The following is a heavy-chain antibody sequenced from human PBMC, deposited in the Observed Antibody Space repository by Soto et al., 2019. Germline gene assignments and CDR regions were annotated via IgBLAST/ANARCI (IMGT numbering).Heavy chain of an antibody. D-gene: IGHD5-18*01. J-gene: IGHJ4*02. V-gene: IGHV3-43D*03. Sequence: GGSLRLSCAASGFTFDDYAMHWVRQAPGKGLEWVSLISCDGGSTDYADSVKGRFTISRDNSKNSQYLQMNSLRGENTALNYCAIDSTGDTAMAHNLDYWGQGTLVTVSS. CDR2: ISCDGGST. CDR3: AIDSTGDTAMAHNLDY. CDR1: GFTFDDYA.